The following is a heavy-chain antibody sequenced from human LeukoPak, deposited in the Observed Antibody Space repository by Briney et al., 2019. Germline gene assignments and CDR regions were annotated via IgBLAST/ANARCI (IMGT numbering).Heavy chain of an antibody. CDR3: ARSGGSSSWSSYYYYGMDV. Sequence: SVKVSCKASGGTFGSYAISWVRQAPGQGLEWMGGIIPIFGTANYAQKFQGRVTITADESTSTAYMELSSLRSEDTAVYYCARSGGSSSWSSYYYYGMDVWGKGTTVTVSS. D-gene: IGHD6-13*01. V-gene: IGHV1-69*01. J-gene: IGHJ6*04. CDR2: IIPIFGTA. CDR1: GGTFGSYA.